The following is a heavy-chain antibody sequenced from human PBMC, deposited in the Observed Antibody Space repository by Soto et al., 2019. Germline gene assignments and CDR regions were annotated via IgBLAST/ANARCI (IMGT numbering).Heavy chain of an antibody. CDR1: GGSISSSSYY. J-gene: IGHJ6*02. D-gene: IGHD5-12*01. CDR2: IYYSGST. Sequence: SETLSLTCTVSGGSISSSSYYWGWIRQPPGKGLEWIGSIYYSGSTYYNPSLKSRVTISVDTSKNQFSLKLSSVTAADTAVYYCARGAGSGYDFDYYYYGMDVWGQGTTVTVSS. CDR3: ARGAGSGYDFDYYYYGMDV. V-gene: IGHV4-39*07.